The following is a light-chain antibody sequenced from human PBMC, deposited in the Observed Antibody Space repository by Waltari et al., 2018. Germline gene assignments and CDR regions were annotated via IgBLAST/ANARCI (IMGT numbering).Light chain of an antibody. CDR1: ALPKQF. Sequence: SYELTQPPSVSVSPGQTATITCSGDALPKQFAHWYHQKPGQAPVVVIYKDTERPSGIPERFAGSSSGTTVTLTINGVQAEDEADYYCQSADSSGTWVCGGGTKLTVL. CDR3: QSADSSGTWV. CDR2: KDT. J-gene: IGLJ3*02. V-gene: IGLV3-25*03.